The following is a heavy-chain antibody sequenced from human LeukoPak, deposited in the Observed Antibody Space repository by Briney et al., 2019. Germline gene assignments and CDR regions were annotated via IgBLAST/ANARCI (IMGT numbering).Heavy chain of an antibody. CDR3: AKGATISTSGSIAVAGIDY. CDR1: GGSFSGYY. V-gene: IGHV4-34*01. J-gene: IGHJ4*02. D-gene: IGHD6-19*01. Sequence: SETLSLTCAVYGGSFSGYYWSWIRQPPGKGLEWIGEINHSGSTNYNPSLKSRVTISVDTSKNQFSLKLSSVTAADTAVYYCAKGATISTSGSIAVAGIDYWGQGTQGTVSS. CDR2: INHSGST.